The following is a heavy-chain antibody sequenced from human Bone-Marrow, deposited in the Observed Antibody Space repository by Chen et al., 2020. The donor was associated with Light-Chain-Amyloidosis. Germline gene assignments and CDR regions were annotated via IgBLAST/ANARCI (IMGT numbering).Heavy chain of an antibody. V-gene: IGHV1-69*04. D-gene: IGHD3-9*01. CDR1: GGTFSSYA. J-gene: IGHJ3*02. CDR3: AKDISYDDILPGYPADAFDI. Sequence: QVQLVQSGAEVKKPGSSVKVSCKASGGTFSSYAISWVRQAPGQGLEWMGRIIPILGIANYAQKCQGRVTITADKSTNTANMELSSLRAEDTAVYYCAKDISYDDILPGYPADAFDIWGQGTMVTVSS. CDR2: IIPILGIA.